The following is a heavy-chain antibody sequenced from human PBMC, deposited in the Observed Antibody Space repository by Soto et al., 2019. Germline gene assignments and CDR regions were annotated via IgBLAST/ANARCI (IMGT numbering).Heavy chain of an antibody. CDR1: GGSFSGYY. D-gene: IGHD6-19*01. Sequence: QVQLQQWGAGLLKPSETLSLTCAVYGGSFSGYYWSWIRQPPGKGLEWIGEINHSGSTNYNPSLQSLLTVSVVPSKNHFSLNLSSVTAADTALYSCAEDRPVVLVAGTCPYFFDYWGQGTLVTVSS. CDR2: INHSGST. V-gene: IGHV4-34*01. CDR3: AEDRPVVLVAGTCPYFFDY. J-gene: IGHJ4*02.